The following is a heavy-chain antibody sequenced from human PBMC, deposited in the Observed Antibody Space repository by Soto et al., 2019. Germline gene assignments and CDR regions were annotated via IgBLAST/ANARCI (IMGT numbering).Heavy chain of an antibody. CDR2: ISAYNGNT. Sequence: QVQLVQSGAEVKKPGASVKVSCKASGYTFTSYGISWVRQAPGQGLEWMGWISAYNGNTNYAQKLQGRVTMTTDPSTSTAYMELRSLRSDDTAVYYCAGGMGAVTRAGRYYYGMDVWGQGTTVTVSS. D-gene: IGHD4-17*01. CDR1: GYTFTSYG. CDR3: AGGMGAVTRAGRYYYGMDV. J-gene: IGHJ6*02. V-gene: IGHV1-18*01.